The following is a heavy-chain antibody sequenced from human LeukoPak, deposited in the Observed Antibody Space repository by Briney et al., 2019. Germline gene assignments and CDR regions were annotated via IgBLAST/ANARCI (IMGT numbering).Heavy chain of an antibody. CDR2: ISGSGGST. Sequence: GGSLRLSCAASGFTFSSYGMSWVRQAPGKGLEWVSAISGSGGSTYYADSAKGRFTISRDNSKNTLYLQMNSLRAEDTAVYYCAKCTDYDILTGFTRFDYWGQGTLVTVSS. CDR3: AKCTDYDILTGFTRFDY. V-gene: IGHV3-23*01. J-gene: IGHJ4*02. D-gene: IGHD3-9*01. CDR1: GFTFSSYG.